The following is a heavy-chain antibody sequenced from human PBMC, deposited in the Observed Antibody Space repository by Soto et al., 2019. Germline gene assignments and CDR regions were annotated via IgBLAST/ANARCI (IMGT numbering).Heavy chain of an antibody. CDR2: IYYSGST. V-gene: IGHV4-31*03. CDR1: GGSISSGGYY. Sequence: QVQLQESGPGLVKPSQTLSLTCTVSGGSISSGGYYWSWIRQHPGKGLEWIGDIYYSGSTYYNPSLKSRVTISVATSKNQFSLKLSSVTAADTAVYYCARVSYSSSPLKEYYYYYMDVWGKGTTVTVSS. CDR3: ARVSYSSSPLKEYYYYYMDV. J-gene: IGHJ6*03. D-gene: IGHD6-6*01.